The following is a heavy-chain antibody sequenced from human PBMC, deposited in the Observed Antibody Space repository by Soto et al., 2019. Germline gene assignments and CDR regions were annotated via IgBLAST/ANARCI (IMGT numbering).Heavy chain of an antibody. CDR1: GYSFTTYG. CDR3: ASPKVTSSWSSDY. D-gene: IGHD6-13*01. V-gene: IGHV1-18*01. Sequence: ASVKVSCKASGYSFTTYGIFWVRQAPGQGLEWMGWISPYNGKTNYAQNLQGRVSMTTDTSTTTAYMELRSLRSDDTAVYYCASPKVTSSWSSDYWGQGTLVTVSS. CDR2: ISPYNGKT. J-gene: IGHJ4*02.